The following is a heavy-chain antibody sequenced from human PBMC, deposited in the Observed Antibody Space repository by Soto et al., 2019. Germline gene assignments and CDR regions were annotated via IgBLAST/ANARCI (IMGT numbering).Heavy chain of an antibody. Sequence: GGSLRLSCAASGFNFNSYAMSWVRQAPGKGLEWVSAISGTGSTTYYADSVKGRFTISRDNSKNTQYLQMNSLRAEDTAVYYCAKSSGNRIAAVNYYYYMDVWGKGTTVTVSS. V-gene: IGHV3-23*01. CDR1: GFNFNSYA. CDR3: AKSSGNRIAAVNYYYYMDV. CDR2: ISGTGSTT. J-gene: IGHJ6*03. D-gene: IGHD6-13*01.